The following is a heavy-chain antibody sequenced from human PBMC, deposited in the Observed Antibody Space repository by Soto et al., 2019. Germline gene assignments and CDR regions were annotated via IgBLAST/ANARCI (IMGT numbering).Heavy chain of an antibody. J-gene: IGHJ4*02. V-gene: IGHV3-15*07. Sequence: GESLRLSCAGSGFTFNDAWMNWVRQAPGKGLEWVGRIKSESDGGTTAYAAPVKGRFTISRDDSKNTVYLQMNSLRTEDTALYYCMTDRQYRPAYWGQGTQVTVSS. D-gene: IGHD3-16*02. CDR2: IKSESDGGTT. CDR1: GFTFNDAW. CDR3: MTDRQYRPAY.